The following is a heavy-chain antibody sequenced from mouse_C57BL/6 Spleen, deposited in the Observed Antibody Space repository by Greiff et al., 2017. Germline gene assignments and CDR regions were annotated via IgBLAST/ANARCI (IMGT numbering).Heavy chain of an antibody. Sequence: VQLQQPGAELVRPGSSVKLSCKASGYTFTSYWMHWVKQRPIQGLEWIGNIDPSDSETHYNQKFKDKATLTVDKSSSTAYMQLSSLTSEDSAVYYCARGNYGYDRFAYWGQGTLVTVSA. J-gene: IGHJ3*01. CDR1: GYTFTSYW. V-gene: IGHV1-52*01. D-gene: IGHD2-2*01. CDR3: ARGNYGYDRFAY. CDR2: IDPSDSET.